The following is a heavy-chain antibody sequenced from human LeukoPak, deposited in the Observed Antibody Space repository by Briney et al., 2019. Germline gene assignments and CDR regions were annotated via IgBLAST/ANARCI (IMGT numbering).Heavy chain of an antibody. CDR3: ARDLYGDYGRGYMDV. CDR2: IYYRGDT. V-gene: IGHV4-59*01. Sequence: SETLSLTCTVSGGSISDYYWSWIRQPPGKGLEWIGYIYYRGDTNYNPSLKSRVTISVGTSKSQFSLRLSSVTAADTAVYFCARDLYGDYGRGYMDVWGKGTTVTVSS. D-gene: IGHD4-17*01. J-gene: IGHJ6*03. CDR1: GGSISDYY.